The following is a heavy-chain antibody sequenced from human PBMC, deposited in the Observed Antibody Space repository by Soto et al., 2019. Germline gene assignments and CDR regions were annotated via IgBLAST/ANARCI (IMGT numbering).Heavy chain of an antibody. CDR1: GDSISSYY. V-gene: IGHV4-59*01. J-gene: IGHJ5*02. CDR3: ARGVATIGP. D-gene: IGHD5-12*01. Sequence: QVQLQESGPRLVKPSETLSLTCTVSGDSISSYYWTWIRPPPGKGLEWIGYIYYSGSTNYNPSLQSRVTISVDTSKNQFSLKLTSVTAADTAVYYCARGVATIGPWGQGPLVTVSS. CDR2: IYYSGST.